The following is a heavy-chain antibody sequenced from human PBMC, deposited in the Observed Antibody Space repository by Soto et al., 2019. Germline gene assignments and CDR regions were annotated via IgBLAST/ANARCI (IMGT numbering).Heavy chain of an antibody. J-gene: IGHJ6*02. CDR1: DFAFRLHG. CDR2: IWHDGTRK. D-gene: IGHD3-10*01. Sequence: QVHLVESGGGVGQPGGSLTLSCSVSDFAFRLHGIHWVRHTPGKGLEWVAMIWHDGTRKYFRDSVRGRFTISRDSAKNKVYLQMTNLRGDDSALYFCARDRSSSYTYAMDLWGQGTTVTFSS. CDR3: ARDRSSSYTYAMDL. V-gene: IGHV3-33*01.